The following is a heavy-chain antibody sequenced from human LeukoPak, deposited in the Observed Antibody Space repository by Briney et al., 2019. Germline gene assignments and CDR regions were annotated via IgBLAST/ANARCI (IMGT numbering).Heavy chain of an antibody. V-gene: IGHV4-61*02. Sequence: TSQTLSLTCTVSGGSISSGSYYWSWIRQPAGKGLEWIGRMYTSGSTNYNPSLKSRVTISVDTSKNQFSLKLSSVTAADTAVYYCARAIAIFGVVRFDPWGQGTLVTVSS. CDR3: ARAIAIFGVVRFDP. D-gene: IGHD3-3*01. CDR2: MYTSGST. CDR1: GGSISSGSYY. J-gene: IGHJ5*02.